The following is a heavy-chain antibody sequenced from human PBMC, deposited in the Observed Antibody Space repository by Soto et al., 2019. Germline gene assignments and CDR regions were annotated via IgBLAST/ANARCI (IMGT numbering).Heavy chain of an antibody. CDR1: GGSISSSSYY. CDR3: ARHTPAISISDH. CDR2: IYYSGST. Sequence: SDTLSHNCTVSGGSISSSSYYWCCFRQPPGKGLEWIGSIYYSGSTYYNPSLKSRVTISVDTSKNQFSLKLSSVTAADTAVYYCARHTPAISISDHWGQGTLVTVS. D-gene: IGHD2-15*01. V-gene: IGHV4-39*01. J-gene: IGHJ4*02.